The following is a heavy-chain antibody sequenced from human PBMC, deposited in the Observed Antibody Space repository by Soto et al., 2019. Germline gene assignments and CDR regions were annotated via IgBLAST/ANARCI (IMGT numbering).Heavy chain of an antibody. CDR3: ARVAGFDYYGLDV. V-gene: IGHV3-30-3*01. J-gene: IGHJ6*02. CDR1: RFTISSYA. CDR2: ISYDGGNE. Sequence: QVQLVNSGGGVVQPGRSLRLSCAVSRFTISSYAMHWVRQAPGKGLEWVAVISYDGGNEYYADSVKGRFTISRDNSKNTLYLQMNSLRTEDTAVYYCARVAGFDYYGLDVWGQGTTVTVSS.